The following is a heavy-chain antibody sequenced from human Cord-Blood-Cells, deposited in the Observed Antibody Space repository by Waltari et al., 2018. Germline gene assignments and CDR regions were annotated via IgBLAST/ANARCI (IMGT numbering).Heavy chain of an antibody. CDR3: ARVVSVVVPAAIDY. Sequence: QVQLVQSGAEVKKPGASVKVSCKASGYTFTGYYMHWVRQAPVQGLEWMGWINPTSGGTNYAQEFQCRVTMTRDTSISTAYMELSRLRSDYTAVYYCARVVSVVVPAAIDYWGQGTLVTVSS. J-gene: IGHJ4*02. V-gene: IGHV1-2*02. D-gene: IGHD2-2*01. CDR1: GYTFTGYY. CDR2: INPTSGGT.